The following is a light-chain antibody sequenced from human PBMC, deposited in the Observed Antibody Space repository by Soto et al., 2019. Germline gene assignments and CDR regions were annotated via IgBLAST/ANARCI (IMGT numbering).Light chain of an antibody. Sequence: DIQMTQSPSTVSGSVGDRVTITCRASQTISSWLAWYQQKPGKAPKLLIYKASTLKSGVPSRFSGSGSGTEFTLTISSLQPDDFATYYCQQYNSYWTFGQGTKVAIK. CDR2: KAS. V-gene: IGKV1-5*03. CDR1: QTISSW. J-gene: IGKJ1*01. CDR3: QQYNSYWT.